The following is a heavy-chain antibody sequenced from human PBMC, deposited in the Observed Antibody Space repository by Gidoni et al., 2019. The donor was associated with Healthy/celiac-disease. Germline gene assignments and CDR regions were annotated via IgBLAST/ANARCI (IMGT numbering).Heavy chain of an antibody. CDR1: GFPFSSYV. Sequence: QVQLVESGGGVVQPGRSLRLYCAASGFPFSSYVMHWVRQAPGKGLEWVAVIWYDGSNKYYADSVKGRFTISRDNSKNTLYLQMNSLRAEDTAVYYCARDEVYYDSSDAFDIWGQGTMVTVSS. D-gene: IGHD3-22*01. CDR2: IWYDGSNK. CDR3: ARDEVYYDSSDAFDI. J-gene: IGHJ3*02. V-gene: IGHV3-33*01.